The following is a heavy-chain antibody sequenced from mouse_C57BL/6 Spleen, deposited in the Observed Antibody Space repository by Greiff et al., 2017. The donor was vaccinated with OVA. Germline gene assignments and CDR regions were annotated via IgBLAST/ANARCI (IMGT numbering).Heavy chain of an antibody. Sequence: VQLQQSGAELVRPGASVKLSCTASGFNIKDYYMHWVKQRPEQGLEWIGRIDPEDGDTEYAPKFQGKGTMTADTSSNTAYLQLSSLTSEDTAVYYCTTENYGSSLFDYWGQGTTLTVAS. CDR1: GFNIKDYY. J-gene: IGHJ2*01. CDR2: IDPEDGDT. V-gene: IGHV14-1*01. CDR3: TTENYGSSLFDY. D-gene: IGHD1-1*01.